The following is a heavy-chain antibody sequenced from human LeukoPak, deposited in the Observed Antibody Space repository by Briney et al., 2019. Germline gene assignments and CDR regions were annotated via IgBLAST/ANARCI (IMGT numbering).Heavy chain of an antibody. CDR1: GGSFSGYY. CDR3: ARANSVGYYYYYMDV. J-gene: IGHJ6*03. V-gene: IGHV4-34*01. D-gene: IGHD5/OR15-5a*01. Sequence: SETLSLTCAVYGGSFSGYYWSWIRQPPGKGLEWIGEINHSGSTNYNPSLKSRVTISVDTSKNQFSLKLISVTAADTALYYCARANSVGYYYYYMDVWGKGTTVTVSS. CDR2: INHSGST.